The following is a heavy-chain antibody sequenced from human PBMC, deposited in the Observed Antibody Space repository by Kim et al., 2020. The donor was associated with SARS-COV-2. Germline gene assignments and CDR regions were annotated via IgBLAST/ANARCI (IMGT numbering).Heavy chain of an antibody. CDR3: ARAIGTAMVKNRGWYFDL. D-gene: IGHD5-18*01. CDR2: ISSSSSYI. V-gene: IGHV3-21*01. CDR1: GFTFSSYS. J-gene: IGHJ2*01. Sequence: GGSLRLSCAASGFTFSSYSMNWVRQAPGKGLEWVSSISSSSSYIYYADSVKGRFTISRDNAKNSLYLQMNSLRAEDTAVYYCARAIGTAMVKNRGWYFDLWGRGTLVTVSS.